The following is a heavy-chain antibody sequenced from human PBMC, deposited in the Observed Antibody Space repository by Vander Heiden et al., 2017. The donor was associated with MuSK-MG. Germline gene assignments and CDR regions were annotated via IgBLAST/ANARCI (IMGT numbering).Heavy chain of an antibody. CDR3: ARSRESSGLSAY. J-gene: IGHJ4*01. D-gene: IGHD3-22*01. Sequence: QVQVQQWAAGLLKPSETLSVTCAVYGESFGGYYWSRTRRPPGKWLEWIGEINHSASTNDMAAVKSRVTIDIDRSKIQCSLKMSTAKEADTAMYYYARSRESSGLSAYWGHGTLGTVSS. CDR2: INHSAST. V-gene: IGHV4-34*01. CDR1: GESFGGYY.